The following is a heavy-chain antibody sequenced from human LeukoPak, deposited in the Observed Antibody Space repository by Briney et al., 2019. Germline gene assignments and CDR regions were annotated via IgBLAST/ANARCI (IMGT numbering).Heavy chain of an antibody. J-gene: IGHJ4*02. Sequence: ASVKVSCKTSGYSFIKNGINWVRPAPGQGLEWMGWISTYNGNTEFAQNLPGRVTLTTDTSTSTAYMELRSLRSGDTAVYYCARDGYTMAPGYWGQGTLVIVSS. V-gene: IGHV1-18*01. D-gene: IGHD3-10*01. CDR1: GYSFIKNG. CDR2: ISTYNGNT. CDR3: ARDGYTMAPGY.